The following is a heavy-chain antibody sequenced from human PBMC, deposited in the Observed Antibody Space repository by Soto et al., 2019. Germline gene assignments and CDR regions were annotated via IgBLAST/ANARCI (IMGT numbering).Heavy chain of an antibody. J-gene: IGHJ4*02. Sequence: PSETLSLTCTVSGGSISSADYYWSWIRQPPGKGLEWIGYIYYSGSTNYNPSLKSRVTISVDTSKNQLSLRLTSVTAADTAVYFCARGTTNWGWKFDYWGQGILVTVSS. D-gene: IGHD7-27*01. V-gene: IGHV4-61*08. CDR3: ARGTTNWGWKFDY. CDR1: GGSISSADYY. CDR2: IYYSGST.